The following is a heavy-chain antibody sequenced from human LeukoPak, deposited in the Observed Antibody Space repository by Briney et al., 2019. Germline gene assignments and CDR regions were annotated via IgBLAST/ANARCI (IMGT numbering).Heavy chain of an antibody. V-gene: IGHV3-64*01. J-gene: IGHJ4*02. CDR3: ARGPSGYHNT. CDR1: GFTFSSYA. CDR2: ISSNGGST. D-gene: IGHD5-12*01. Sequence: GGSLRLSCAASGFTFSSYAMHWVRQAPGKGLEYASAISSNGGSTYYANSVKGRFTISRDNSKNTLYLQMNSLRAEDTAVYYCARGPSGYHNTGGQGTLVTVSS.